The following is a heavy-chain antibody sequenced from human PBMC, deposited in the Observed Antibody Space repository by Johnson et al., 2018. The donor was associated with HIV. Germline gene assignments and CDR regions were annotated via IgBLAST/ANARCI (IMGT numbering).Heavy chain of an antibody. V-gene: IGHV3-30-3*01. CDR1: GFTFSSYA. Sequence: VQLVESGGGVVQPGRSLRLSCAASGFTFSSYAMHWVRQAPGTGLEWVALVSYDGRNQYHADSVKGRFTISRDNSKNTLYLQMIILIPKDTGVYYCASGVTPRAPLRIWSQGTMVTVSS. D-gene: IGHD2-21*02. CDR2: VSYDGRNQ. CDR3: ASGVTPRAPLRI. J-gene: IGHJ3*02.